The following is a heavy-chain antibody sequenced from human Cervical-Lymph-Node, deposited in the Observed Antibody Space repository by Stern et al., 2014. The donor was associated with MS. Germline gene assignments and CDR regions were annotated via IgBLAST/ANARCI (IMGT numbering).Heavy chain of an antibody. J-gene: IGHJ5*02. CDR1: GYTFDSYI. V-gene: IGHV1-3*01. CDR2: INGGDGKT. CDR3: ARVFGVVPYNWFDP. Sequence: QLLQPGAEVRKPGASVKVSCKASGYTFDSYIMHWVRQAPGQRVEWMGRINGGDGKTEYSQRFQGRVTITSDTSASIVYMELSGLKSDDTAVYYCARVFGVVPYNWFDPWGQGTLVTVSS. D-gene: IGHD3-10*01.